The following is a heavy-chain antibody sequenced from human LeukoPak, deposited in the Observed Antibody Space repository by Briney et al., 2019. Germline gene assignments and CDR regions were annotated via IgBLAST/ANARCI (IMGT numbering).Heavy chain of an antibody. D-gene: IGHD1-26*01. V-gene: IGHV1-8*01. CDR2: MNPNSGNT. CDR1: GYTFTSYD. CDR3: ARRGSSDPTYGMDV. Sequence: ASVKVSCKASGYTFTSYDINWVRQATGQGLEWMGWMNPNSGNTGYAQKFQGRVTMTRNTSISTAYMELSRLRSDDTAVYYCARRGSSDPTYGMDVWGQGTTVTVSS. J-gene: IGHJ6*02.